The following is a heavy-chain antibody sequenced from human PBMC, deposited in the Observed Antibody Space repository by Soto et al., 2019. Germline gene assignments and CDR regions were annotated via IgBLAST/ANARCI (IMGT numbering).Heavy chain of an antibody. Sequence: ASVKVSCKASGYTFTSYYMHWVRQAPGQGLERMGIINPSGGSTSYAQKFQGRVTMTRDTSTSTVYMELSSLRSEDTAVYYCAREVDITMVRGVSGTNWFDPWGQGTLVTVSS. V-gene: IGHV1-46*03. D-gene: IGHD3-10*01. J-gene: IGHJ5*02. CDR1: GYTFTSYY. CDR3: AREVDITMVRGVSGTNWFDP. CDR2: INPSGGST.